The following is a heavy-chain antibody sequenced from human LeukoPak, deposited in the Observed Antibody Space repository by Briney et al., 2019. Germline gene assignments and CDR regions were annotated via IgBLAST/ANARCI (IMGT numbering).Heavy chain of an antibody. CDR1: GYTFTSYY. J-gene: IGHJ6*02. Sequence: ASVKVSCKASGYTFTSYYMHWVRQAPGQGLEWMGIINPSGGSTSYAQKFQGRVTMTRDTSTSTVYMELSSLRSEDTAVYYCARAMRGSYSRSYGMDVWDQGTTVTVSS. D-gene: IGHD1-26*01. CDR3: ARAMRGSYSRSYGMDV. CDR2: INPSGGST. V-gene: IGHV1-46*01.